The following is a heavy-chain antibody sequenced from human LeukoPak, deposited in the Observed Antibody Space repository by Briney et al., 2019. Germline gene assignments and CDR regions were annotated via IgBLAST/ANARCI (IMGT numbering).Heavy chain of an antibody. CDR1: GYSFTSYW. V-gene: IGHV5-51*01. CDR2: IYPGDSDT. D-gene: IGHD3-22*01. CDR3: ARHYNYYDSSGYRYYYYYMDV. Sequence: GESLKISCKGSGYSFTSYWIGWVRQMPGKGLEWMGIIYPGDSDTRYSPSFQGQVTISADKSISTPYLQWSSLKASDTAMYYCARHYNYYDSSGYRYYYYYMDVWGKGTTVTVSS. J-gene: IGHJ6*03.